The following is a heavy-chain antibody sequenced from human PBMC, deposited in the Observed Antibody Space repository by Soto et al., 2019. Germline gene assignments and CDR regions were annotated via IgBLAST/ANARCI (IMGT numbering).Heavy chain of an antibody. D-gene: IGHD3-3*01. CDR3: AKGNDFWTDNYYYYMDV. J-gene: IGHJ6*03. CDR2: ISGSGGST. CDR1: GFTFSSYA. V-gene: IGHV3-23*01. Sequence: GGSLRLSCAASGFTFSSYAMSWVRQAPGKGLECVSGISGSGGSTNHADSVKGRFTISRDNSKNTLYLQMNSLRAEDTAVYYCAKGNDFWTDNYYYYMDVWGKGTTVTVSS.